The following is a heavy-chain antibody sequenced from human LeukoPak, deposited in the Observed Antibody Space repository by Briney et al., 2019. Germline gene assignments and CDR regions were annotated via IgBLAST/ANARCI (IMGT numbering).Heavy chain of an antibody. CDR1: GFTFSGSA. J-gene: IGHJ4*02. V-gene: IGHV3-73*01. CDR2: IRSKANSYAT. D-gene: IGHD2-2*01. Sequence: GGSLRLSCATSGFTFSGSAMHWVRQASGKGLEWVGRIRSKANSYATAYAASVKGRFTISRDDSKNTAYLQMNSLKTEDTAVYFCSSGGYCTSTSCYGENWGQGTLVTVSS. CDR3: SSGGYCTSTSCYGEN.